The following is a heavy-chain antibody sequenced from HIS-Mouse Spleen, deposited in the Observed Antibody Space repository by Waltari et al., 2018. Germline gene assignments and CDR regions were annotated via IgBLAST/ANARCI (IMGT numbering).Heavy chain of an antibody. CDR1: GGSISSSSYY. CDR3: AREIPYSSSWYDWYFDL. J-gene: IGHJ2*01. V-gene: IGHV4-39*07. D-gene: IGHD6-13*01. CDR2: IYYSGRT. Sequence: QLQLQESGPGLVKPSETLSLTCTVSGGSISSSSYYWGWIRQPPGKGLEWMGSIYYSGRTYYNPSLKRRVTISVDTSKSQFSLKLSSVTAADTAVYYCAREIPYSSSWYDWYFDLWGRGTLVTVSS.